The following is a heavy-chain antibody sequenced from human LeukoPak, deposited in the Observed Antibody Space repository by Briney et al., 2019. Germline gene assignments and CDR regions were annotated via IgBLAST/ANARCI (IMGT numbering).Heavy chain of an antibody. CDR2: IIPIFGTA. V-gene: IGHV1-69*05. Sequence: GASVKVSCKASGGTFSSYAISWVRQAPGQGLEWMGGIIPIFGTANYAQKFQGRVTITTDESTSTAYMELSSLRSEDTAVYYCARELGTTRAFDIWGQGTMVTVSS. CDR1: GGTFSSYA. J-gene: IGHJ3*02. D-gene: IGHD3-16*01. CDR3: ARELGTTRAFDI.